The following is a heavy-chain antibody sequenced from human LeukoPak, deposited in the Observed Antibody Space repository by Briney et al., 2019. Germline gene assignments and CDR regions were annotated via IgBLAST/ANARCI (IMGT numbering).Heavy chain of an antibody. V-gene: IGHV5-51*01. D-gene: IGHD6-13*01. CDR2: IYPGDSDT. CDR3: ARHPIAAAGNPWHYFDY. CDR1: GYSFTSYW. J-gene: IGHJ4*02. Sequence: GESLKISCKGSGYSFTSYWIAWVRQMPGKGLEWMGIIYPGDSDTRYSPSFQGQVTISADKSISTAYLQWSSLKASDTAMYYCARHPIAAAGNPWHYFDYWGQGTLVTVSS.